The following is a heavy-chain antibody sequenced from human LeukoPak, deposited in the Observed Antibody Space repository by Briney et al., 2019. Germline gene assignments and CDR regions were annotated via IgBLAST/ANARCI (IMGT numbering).Heavy chain of an antibody. D-gene: IGHD5-12*01. CDR1: GGSFSGYY. V-gene: IGHV4-34*01. Sequence: SETLSLTCDVYGGSFSGYYWSWIRQPPGKGLEWIGEINHSGSTNYNPSLKSRVTISVDTSKNQFSLKLSSVTAADTAVYYCARGLAQDYYYYYMDVWGKGTTVTISS. J-gene: IGHJ6*03. CDR2: INHSGST. CDR3: ARGLAQDYYYYYMDV.